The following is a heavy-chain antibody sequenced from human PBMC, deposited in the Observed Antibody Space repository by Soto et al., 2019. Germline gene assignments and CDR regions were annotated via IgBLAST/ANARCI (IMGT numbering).Heavy chain of an antibody. J-gene: IGHJ4*02. CDR1: GFPVSSNY. V-gene: IGHV3-53*01. CDR2: IYSGGST. Sequence: GGSLRLSCAASGFPVSSNYMSRVRQAPGKGLEGVSVIYSGGSTYYADSLKGRFTISRDNSKNTLYLQMNSLRAEDTAVYYCARGSTTLDYWGQGTLVTVSS. CDR3: ARGSTTLDY. D-gene: IGHD4-17*01.